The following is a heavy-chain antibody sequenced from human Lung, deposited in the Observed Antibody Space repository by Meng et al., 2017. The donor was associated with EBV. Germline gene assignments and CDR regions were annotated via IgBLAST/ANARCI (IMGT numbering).Heavy chain of an antibody. Sequence: QLQLQEPGSGLVKPSQPLSLTCAVSGGSISSGGYSWSWSRQPPGKGLEWIGYIYHSGSTYYNPSLKSRVTISVDRSKNQFSLKLSSVTAADTAVYYCARAVDTGYFDYWGQGTLVTASS. CDR1: GGSISSGGYS. V-gene: IGHV4-30-2*01. CDR3: ARAVDTGYFDY. CDR2: IYHSGST. D-gene: IGHD5-18*01. J-gene: IGHJ4*02.